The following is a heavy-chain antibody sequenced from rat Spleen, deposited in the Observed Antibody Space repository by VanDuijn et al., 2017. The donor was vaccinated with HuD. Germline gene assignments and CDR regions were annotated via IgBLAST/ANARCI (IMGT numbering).Heavy chain of an antibody. Sequence: EVKLVESGGGLVQPGRSLKLSCAASGFNFNDYWMGWVRQAPGKGLEWIGEINKDSRTINYTPSLKDKFTISRDNAQNTLYLQMSKLGSEDTAIYYCVREAFGVQYWGQGVMVTVSS. V-gene: IGHV4-2*01. CDR2: INKDSRTI. CDR3: VREAFGVQY. D-gene: IGHD4-3*01. CDR1: GFNFNDYW. J-gene: IGHJ2*01.